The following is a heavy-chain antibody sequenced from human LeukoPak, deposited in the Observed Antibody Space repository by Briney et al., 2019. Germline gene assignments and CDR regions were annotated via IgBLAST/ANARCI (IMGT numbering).Heavy chain of an antibody. Sequence: GASVKVSCKASGYTFNTYGITWVRQAPGQGLEWMGWISGYNGNTNYAQKLQGRVTMTTDTSTSTAYMELRSLRSGDTAVYYCARGGSGYAFDYWGQGTLVTVSS. CDR1: GYTFNTYG. D-gene: IGHD5-12*01. CDR3: ARGGSGYAFDY. J-gene: IGHJ4*02. V-gene: IGHV1-18*01. CDR2: ISGYNGNT.